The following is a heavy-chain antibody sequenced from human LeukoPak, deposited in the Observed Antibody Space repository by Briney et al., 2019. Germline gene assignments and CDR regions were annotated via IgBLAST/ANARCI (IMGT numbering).Heavy chain of an antibody. Sequence: GGSLRLSCAASGISFSSYGMSWVRQAPGKGLEWVSGISGSGGSTYYADSVKGWFTISRDNSKNTLYLQMNSLRAEDTAVYYCAKERYFDWLLSPSPFDYWGQGTLVTVSS. J-gene: IGHJ4*02. CDR3: AKERYFDWLLSPSPFDY. CDR2: ISGSGGST. V-gene: IGHV3-23*01. D-gene: IGHD3-9*01. CDR1: GISFSSYG.